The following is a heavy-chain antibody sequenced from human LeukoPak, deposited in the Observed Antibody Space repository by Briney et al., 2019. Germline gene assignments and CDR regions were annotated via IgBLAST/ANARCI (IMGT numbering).Heavy chain of an antibody. Sequence: RPGGSLRLSCAASGFTFSDFGMHWVRQAPGRGLEWVAVISYDGNNKYYADSVKGRFTISRDNSRNTLYLQMNSLRPEDTAVYYCATKTPFAVAPRGWGQGTLVTVSS. D-gene: IGHD6-19*01. CDR3: ATKTPFAVAPRG. V-gene: IGHV3-30*03. J-gene: IGHJ4*02. CDR1: GFTFSDFG. CDR2: ISYDGNNK.